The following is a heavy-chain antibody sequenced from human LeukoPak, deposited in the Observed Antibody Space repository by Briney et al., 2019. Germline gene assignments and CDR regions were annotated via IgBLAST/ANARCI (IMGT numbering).Heavy chain of an antibody. Sequence: ASVKVSCKASGYTFTGYYMHWVRQAPGQGLEWMGWINPNSGGTNYAQKFQGRVTMTRDTSISTAYMELGRLRSDDTAVYYCARWSSSWYGSRGHYYFDYWGQGTLVTVSS. CDR3: ARWSSSWYGSRGHYYFDY. V-gene: IGHV1-2*02. CDR2: INPNSGGT. CDR1: GYTFTGYY. D-gene: IGHD6-13*01. J-gene: IGHJ4*02.